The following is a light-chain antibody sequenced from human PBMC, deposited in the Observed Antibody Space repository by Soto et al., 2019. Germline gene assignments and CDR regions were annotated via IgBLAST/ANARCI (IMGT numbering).Light chain of an antibody. CDR1: QSIGTF. V-gene: IGKV1-39*01. CDR2: AAS. CDR3: QQNYDTPIT. J-gene: IGKJ5*01. Sequence: DFEMTQSPSSLSAFDGDRVTMTCRASQSIGTFLSWYQQKSGRAPKLLIYAASSLQIGVPSRFSGSGSGTNFTLTISSLQPEDFATYFCQQNYDTPITFGQGTRLEIK.